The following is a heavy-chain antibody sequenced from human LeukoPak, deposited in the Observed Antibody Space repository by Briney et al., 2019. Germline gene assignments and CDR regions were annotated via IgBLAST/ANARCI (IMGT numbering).Heavy chain of an antibody. V-gene: IGHV3-23*01. Sequence: GGSLRFSCAASGFTFSSYAMSWVRQAPGKGLEWVSAISGSGGSTYYADSVKGRFTISRDNSKNTLYLQMNSLRAEDTAVYYCAKDGKYYYDSSGYPHYFDYWGEGTPVTVSS. CDR3: AKDGKYYYDSSGYPHYFDY. D-gene: IGHD3-22*01. CDR2: ISGSGGST. J-gene: IGHJ4*02. CDR1: GFTFSSYA.